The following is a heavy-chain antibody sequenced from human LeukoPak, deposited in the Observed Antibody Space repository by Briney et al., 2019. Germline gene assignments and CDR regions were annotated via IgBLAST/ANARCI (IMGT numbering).Heavy chain of an antibody. CDR2: IINDGSHK. CDR3: AQGSGYGVNVVSL. D-gene: IGHD5-12*01. Sequence: PGGSLRLSCAASGFTFSIYGMHWVRQAPGKGLEWVAVIINDGSHKYYADSVKGRFTISRDNSKNTLYLQMNSLRAEDTAVYYCAQGSGYGVNVVSLWGQGTLVTVSS. CDR1: GFTFSIYG. V-gene: IGHV3-30*18. J-gene: IGHJ4*02.